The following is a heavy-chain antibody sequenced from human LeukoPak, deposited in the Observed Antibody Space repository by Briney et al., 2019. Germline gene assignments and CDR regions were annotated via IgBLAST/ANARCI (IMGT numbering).Heavy chain of an antibody. V-gene: IGHV3-33*01. Sequence: GSLRLSCAASGFTFSSYGMHRVRQAPGKGLEWVAVIWYDGSNKYYADSVKGRFTISRDNSKNTLYLQMNSLRAEDTAVYYCARNVGYCTNGVCYTEKYYFDYWGQGTLVTVSS. CDR2: IWYDGSNK. CDR1: GFTFSSYG. CDR3: ARNVGYCTNGVCYTEKYYFDY. J-gene: IGHJ4*02. D-gene: IGHD2-8*01.